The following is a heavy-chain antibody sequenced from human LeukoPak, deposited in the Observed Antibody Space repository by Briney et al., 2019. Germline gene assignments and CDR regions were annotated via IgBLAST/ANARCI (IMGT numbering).Heavy chain of an antibody. V-gene: IGHV4-4*02. J-gene: IGHJ5*02. D-gene: IGHD4-11*01. CDR1: GGSFSNGYW. CDR3: ARETDYSHPNYFDP. Sequence: PSETLSLTCAISGGSFSNGYWWSWVRQSPGKGLEFIGQISRIGTTNYNPSLRSRVSISMDKSQNLFSLNPTSVTAADTAVYYCARETDYSHPNYFDPWGQGTLVTVSS. CDR2: ISRIGTT.